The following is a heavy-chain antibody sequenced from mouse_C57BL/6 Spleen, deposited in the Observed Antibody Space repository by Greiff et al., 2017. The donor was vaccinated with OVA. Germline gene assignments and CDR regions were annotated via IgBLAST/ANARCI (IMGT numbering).Heavy chain of an antibody. J-gene: IGHJ1*03. CDR3: ARCDGYPHWYFDV. CDR1: GYAFSSSW. Sequence: QVQLQQSGPELVKPGASVKISCKASGYAFSSSWMNWVKQRPGKGLEWIGRIYPGDGDTNYNGKFKGKATLTADKSSSTAYMQLSILTSEDSAVFFCARCDGYPHWYFDVWGTGTTVTVSS. CDR2: IYPGDGDT. V-gene: IGHV1-82*01. D-gene: IGHD2-3*01.